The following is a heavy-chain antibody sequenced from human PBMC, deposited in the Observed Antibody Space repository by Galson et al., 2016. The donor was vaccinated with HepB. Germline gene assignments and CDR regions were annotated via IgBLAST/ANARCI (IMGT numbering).Heavy chain of an antibody. CDR2: IHYLGTT. Sequence: SETLSLTCTVSGGSLSSIGYYGGWIRQPPEKGLEWIGSIHYLGTTYDNPSFRSRVTLSVDTSKNQLSLNLSSVTAADTAVYFCARHRSYAVSGDYFDFWGQGTLVTVSS. J-gene: IGHJ4*02. D-gene: IGHD3-16*01. CDR1: GGSLSSIGYY. CDR3: ARHRSYAVSGDYFDF. V-gene: IGHV4-39*01.